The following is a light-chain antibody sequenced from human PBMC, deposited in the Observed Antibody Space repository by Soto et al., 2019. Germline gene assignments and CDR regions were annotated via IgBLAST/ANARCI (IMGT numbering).Light chain of an antibody. V-gene: IGKV1-39*01. Sequence: DIQMTQSPSSLSAFVGDRVTITCRASQSISTYLIWYQQKPGKAPKLLISAASSLHTGVPSRFSGSGSGADFTLTITSLQPEDSATYYCQQSYRTPKTFGQGTKVDIK. CDR2: AAS. J-gene: IGKJ1*01. CDR3: QQSYRTPKT. CDR1: QSISTY.